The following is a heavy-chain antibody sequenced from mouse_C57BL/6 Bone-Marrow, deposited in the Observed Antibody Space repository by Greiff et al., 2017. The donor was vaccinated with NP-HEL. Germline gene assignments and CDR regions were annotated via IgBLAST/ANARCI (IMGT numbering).Heavy chain of an antibody. V-gene: IGHV5-6*01. J-gene: IGHJ2*01. CDR2: ISSGGSYT. CDR1: GFTFSSYG. Sequence: EVQRVESGGDLVKPGGSLKLSCAASGFTFSSYGMSWVRQTPDKRLAWVATISSGGSYTYYPDSVKGRFTISRDNAKNTLYLQMSSLKSEDTAMYYCARVTTVVATDYWGQGTTLTVSS. CDR3: ARVTTVVATDY. D-gene: IGHD1-1*01.